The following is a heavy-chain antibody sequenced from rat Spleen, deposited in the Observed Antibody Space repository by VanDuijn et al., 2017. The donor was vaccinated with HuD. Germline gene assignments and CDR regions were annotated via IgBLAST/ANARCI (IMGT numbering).Heavy chain of an antibody. CDR1: GFTFSNYD. CDR3: TRSTMMVLNYWYFDF. CDR2: ISTGGGNT. V-gene: IGHV5-25*01. Sequence: EVQLVESGGGLVRPGRSLKLSCAASGFTFSNYDMAWIRQAPTKGLEWIASISTGGGNTSYRDSVKGRFTISRDNAKSTLYLQMNSLRSEDTATYYCTRSTMMVLNYWYFDFWGPGTMVTVSS. J-gene: IGHJ1*01. D-gene: IGHD1-12*02.